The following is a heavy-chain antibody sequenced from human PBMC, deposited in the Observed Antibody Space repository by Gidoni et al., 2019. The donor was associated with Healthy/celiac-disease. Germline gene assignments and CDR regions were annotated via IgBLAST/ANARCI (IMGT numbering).Heavy chain of an antibody. CDR1: GGSISSSNW. V-gene: IGHV4-4*02. D-gene: IGHD3-16*01. CDR2: IYQSGST. CDR3: AGGDGGGDWFDP. Sequence: QVQLQESGPGLVKPSGTLSLTCAVSGGSISSSNWWGWVRQPPGKGLEWIGEIYQSGSTNYNPSLKLRVTISVDKSKNQFSLKLSSVTAADTAVYYCAGGDGGGDWFDPWGQGTLVTVSS. J-gene: IGHJ5*02.